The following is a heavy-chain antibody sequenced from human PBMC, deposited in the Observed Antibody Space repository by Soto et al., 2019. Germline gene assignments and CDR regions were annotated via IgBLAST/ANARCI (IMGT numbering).Heavy chain of an antibody. V-gene: IGHV5-51*01. CDR1: GYIFTTYW. Sequence: CKGSGYIFTTYWLAWVRQMPGKGLEYMGIIYPGDSDARYSPSFQGQVTISADKSISTAYLQWTSLKASDTAMYYCARARVSTPRLEDPFDIWGQGTMVTVSS. CDR2: IYPGDSDA. CDR3: ARARVSTPRLEDPFDI. D-gene: IGHD5-12*01. J-gene: IGHJ3*02.